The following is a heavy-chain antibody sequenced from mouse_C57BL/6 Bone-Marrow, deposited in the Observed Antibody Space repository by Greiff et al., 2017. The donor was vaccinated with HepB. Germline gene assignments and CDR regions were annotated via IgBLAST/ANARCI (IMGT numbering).Heavy chain of an antibody. CDR2: IDPSDSET. Sequence: VQLQQSGAELVRPGSSVKLSCKASGYTFTSYWMHWVKQRPIQGLEWIGNIDPSDSETHYNQKFKDKATLTVDKSSSTAYMQLSSLTSEDSAVYYCAREEKRYYAMDYWGQGTSVTVSS. CDR3: AREEKRYYAMDY. CDR1: GYTFTSYW. V-gene: IGHV1-52*01. J-gene: IGHJ4*01.